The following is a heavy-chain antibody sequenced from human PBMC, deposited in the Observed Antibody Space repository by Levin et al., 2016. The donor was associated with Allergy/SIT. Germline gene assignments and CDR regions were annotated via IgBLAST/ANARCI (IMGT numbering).Heavy chain of an antibody. D-gene: IGHD3-10*01. V-gene: IGHV3-74*01. CDR1: GFTFSSYW. Sequence: GGSLRLSCAASGFTFSSYWMHWVRQAPGKGLVWVSRINSDGSSTNYADSEKGRFTISRDNAKNTLYMQMNSLRAEDTAVYYCARGDGFGYYYGMDVWGQGTTVTVSS. J-gene: IGHJ6*02. CDR3: ARGDGFGYYYGMDV. CDR2: INSDGSST.